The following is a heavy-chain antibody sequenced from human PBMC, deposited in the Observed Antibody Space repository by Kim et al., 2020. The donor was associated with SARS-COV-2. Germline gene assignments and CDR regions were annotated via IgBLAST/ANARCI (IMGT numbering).Heavy chain of an antibody. CDR2: VYCSGTT. CDR1: GGSMNNFY. J-gene: IGHJ4*02. Sequence: SETLSLTCSVSGGSMNNFYWTWIRQPPQKGLEWIGYVYCSGTTNYNSSLRGRVTISVDKSMNQFSLMLTSVTAADTAVYYCARRHTGGYSVYHFDYWGQGALVTVSS. CDR3: ARRHTGGYSVYHFDY. V-gene: IGHV4-59*08. D-gene: IGHD5-12*01.